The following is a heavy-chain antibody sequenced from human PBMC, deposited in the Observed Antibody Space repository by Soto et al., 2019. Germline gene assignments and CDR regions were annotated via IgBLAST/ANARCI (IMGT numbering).Heavy chain of an antibody. Sequence: QVQLVQSGAEVKKPGSSVKVSCKASGGTFSSYAISWVRQAPGQGLEWMGGIIPIFGTANYAQKFQGRVKITADHSTSTAYMELSSLRSEDTAVYYCARDQDPDIVVVPAAYYYYYYGMDVWGQGTTVTVAS. CDR3: ARDQDPDIVVVPAAYYYYYYGMDV. V-gene: IGHV1-69*01. J-gene: IGHJ6*02. CDR2: IIPIFGTA. CDR1: GGTFSSYA. D-gene: IGHD2-2*01.